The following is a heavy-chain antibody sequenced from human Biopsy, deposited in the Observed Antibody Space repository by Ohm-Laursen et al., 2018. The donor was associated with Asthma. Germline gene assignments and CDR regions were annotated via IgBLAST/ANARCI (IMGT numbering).Heavy chain of an antibody. V-gene: IGHV3-7*01. CDR3: ARTFHFWSPYHAEHYQL. CDR2: IKHDGSEN. CDR1: GFTFGDYW. D-gene: IGHD3-3*02. J-gene: IGHJ1*01. Sequence: SLRLSCAASGFTFGDYWMSWVRQVPGRGLEWVANIKHDGSENNHVDSLKGRFTISRDNAKNSLYLQMNSLRAEDTAVHYCARTFHFWSPYHAEHYQLWGQGTLVTVPS.